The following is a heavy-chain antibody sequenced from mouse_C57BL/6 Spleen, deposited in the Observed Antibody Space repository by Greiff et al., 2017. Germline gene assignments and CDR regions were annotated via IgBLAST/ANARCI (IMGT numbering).Heavy chain of an antibody. Sequence: QVQLQQSDAELVKPGASVKISCKVSGYTFTDHTIHWMKQRPEQGLEWIGYIYPRDGSTKYNEKFKGKATLTADKSSSTAYMQLNSLTSEDSAVYFCARWNYCGSSYYAMDYWGQGTSVTVSS. CDR3: ARWNYCGSSYYAMDY. V-gene: IGHV1-78*01. J-gene: IGHJ4*01. D-gene: IGHD1-1*01. CDR1: GYTFTDHT. CDR2: IYPRDGST.